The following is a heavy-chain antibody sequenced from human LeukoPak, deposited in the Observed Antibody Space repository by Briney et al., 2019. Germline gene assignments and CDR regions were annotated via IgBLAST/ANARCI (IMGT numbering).Heavy chain of an antibody. Sequence: ASVKVSCKASGYTFTSYAINWVRPATGQGLEWMGWMNPNIGNTGYAQKFQGRVTMTRNTSISTAYMELSSLRSEDTAVYYCARVATGRDGNTLGLYWGQGTLVTVSS. CDR1: GYTFTSYA. V-gene: IGHV1-8*01. J-gene: IGHJ4*02. CDR3: ARVATGRDGNTLGLY. CDR2: MNPNIGNT. D-gene: IGHD5-24*01.